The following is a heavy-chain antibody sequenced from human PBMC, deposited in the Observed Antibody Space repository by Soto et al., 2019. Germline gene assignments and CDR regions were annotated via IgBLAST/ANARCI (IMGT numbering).Heavy chain of an antibody. J-gene: IGHJ4*02. CDR3: ARGGGPFMNLVTNPFDY. CDR2: IYSDGTT. V-gene: IGHV3-53*04. Sequence: EVPLVESGGGLVQPGGSLRLSCVVSGFSVSSNYMSWVRQAPGKGLDWVSVIYSDGTTYYVDSVKGRFTISRHNSKNTLYLQMDSLRTEDTAVYYCARGGGPFMNLVTNPFDYWGQGTLVTVSS. CDR1: GFSVSSNY. D-gene: IGHD2-21*02.